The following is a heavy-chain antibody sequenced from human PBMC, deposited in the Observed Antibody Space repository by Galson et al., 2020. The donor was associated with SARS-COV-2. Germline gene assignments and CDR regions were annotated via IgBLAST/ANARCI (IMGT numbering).Heavy chain of an antibody. Sequence: GGSLRLSCAASGFTFDDYAMHWVRQAPGKGLEWVSGISWNSGSIGYADSVKGRFTISRDNAKNSLYLQMNSLRAEDTALYYCAKLAVAGQTNDYWDQGTLVTVSS. V-gene: IGHV3-9*01. CDR1: GFTFDDYA. D-gene: IGHD6-19*01. CDR3: AKLAVAGQTNDY. J-gene: IGHJ4*02. CDR2: ISWNSGSI.